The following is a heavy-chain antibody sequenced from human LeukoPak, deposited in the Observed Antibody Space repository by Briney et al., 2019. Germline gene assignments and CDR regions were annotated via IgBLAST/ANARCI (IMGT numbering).Heavy chain of an antibody. CDR1: GGTFSSYA. J-gene: IGHJ4*02. CDR3: ARDPLSDPPGDY. V-gene: IGHV1-69*05. CDR2: IIPIFGTA. Sequence: SVKVSCKASGGTFSSYAISWVLQAPGQGLEWMGRIIPIFGTANYAQKFQGRVTITTDESTSTAYMELSSLRSEDTAVYYCARDPLSDPPGDYWGQGTLVTVSS.